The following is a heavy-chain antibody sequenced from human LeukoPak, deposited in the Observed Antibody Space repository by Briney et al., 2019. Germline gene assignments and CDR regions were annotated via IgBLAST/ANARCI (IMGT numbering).Heavy chain of an antibody. Sequence: GGSLRLSCAASGFTFSNAWMTWVRQAPGKGLEWVGRIKSKTDGGSADYAAPVKGRFTISRDDSKNTLYLQMNRLKTEDTAVYYCARWYCSSTNCDSYYYGMDVWGQGNTVTVSS. V-gene: IGHV3-15*01. CDR3: ARWYCSSTNCDSYYYGMDV. CDR1: GFTFSNAW. CDR2: IKSKTDGGSA. J-gene: IGHJ6*02. D-gene: IGHD2-2*01.